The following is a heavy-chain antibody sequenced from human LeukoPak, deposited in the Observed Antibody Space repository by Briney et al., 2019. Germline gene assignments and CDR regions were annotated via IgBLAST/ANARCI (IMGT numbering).Heavy chain of an antibody. CDR2: ISDSGDYS. Sequence: QPGGSLRLSCAASGFPLRCYVMSWVRQAPGKWLEWGSAISDSGDYSYYADSVEGRFTISRDNSKDTLYLQLNSLRVSDTAVYFCARPGGTNTRFVDHWGQGTLVTVSS. J-gene: IGHJ4*02. CDR1: GFPLRCYV. V-gene: IGHV3-23*01. CDR3: ARPGGTNTRFVDH. D-gene: IGHD1-7*01.